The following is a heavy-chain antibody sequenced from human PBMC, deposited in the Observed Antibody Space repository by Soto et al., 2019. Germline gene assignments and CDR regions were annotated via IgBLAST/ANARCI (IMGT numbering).Heavy chain of an antibody. Sequence: QVQLVQSGAEVKKPGASVKVSCKASGYTFTSYAMHWVRQAPGQRLEWMGWITAGNGNTKYSQKFQGRVTITRDTSASTAYMELSSLRSEDTAGYYCARSPPSYGSGKLRTRYHYGMDVWGQGTTVTVSS. J-gene: IGHJ6*02. D-gene: IGHD3-10*01. CDR1: GYTFTSYA. CDR3: ARSPPSYGSGKLRTRYHYGMDV. V-gene: IGHV1-3*01. CDR2: ITAGNGNT.